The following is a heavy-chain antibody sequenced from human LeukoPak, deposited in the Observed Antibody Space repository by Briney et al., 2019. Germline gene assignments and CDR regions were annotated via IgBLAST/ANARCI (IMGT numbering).Heavy chain of an antibody. CDR1: GFTFSSSA. CDR2: ISNNGGYT. D-gene: IGHD6-19*01. V-gene: IGHV3-23*01. J-gene: IGHJ6*02. Sequence: GGSLRLSCAASGFTFSSSAMSWVRQAPGKGLEWVSAISNNGGYTYYADSVQGRFTISRDNSKSTLCLQMNSLRAEDTAVYYCARVGSGWSLDVWGQGTTVTVSS. CDR3: ARVGSGWSLDV.